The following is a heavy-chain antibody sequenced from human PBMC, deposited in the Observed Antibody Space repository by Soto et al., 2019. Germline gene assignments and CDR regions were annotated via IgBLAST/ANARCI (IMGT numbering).Heavy chain of an antibody. CDR3: AKASPPGVGWFDP. J-gene: IGHJ5*02. D-gene: IGHD7-27*01. V-gene: IGHV3-23*01. CDR2: ISGSGGST. CDR1: GFTFSSYA. Sequence: VGSLRLSGAASGFTFSSYAMSWVRQARGKGLEWVSAISGSGGSTYYADSVKGRFTISRDNSKNTLYLQMNSLRAEDTAVYYCAKASPPGVGWFDPWGQGTLVTVSS.